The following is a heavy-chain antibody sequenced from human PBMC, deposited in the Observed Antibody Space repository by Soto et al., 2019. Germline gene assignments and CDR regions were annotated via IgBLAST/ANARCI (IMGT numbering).Heavy chain of an antibody. D-gene: IGHD6-13*01. CDR3: ATYSSSWYWEPYDY. J-gene: IGHJ4*02. V-gene: IGHV3-30-3*01. CDR2: ISYDGSNK. Sequence: QVQLVESGGGVVQPGRSLRLSCAASGFTFSSYAMHWVRQAPGKGLEWVAVISYDGSNKYYADSVKGRFTISRDNSKNTLYLQMNSLRAEDTAVYYCATYSSSWYWEPYDYWGQGTLVTVSS. CDR1: GFTFSSYA.